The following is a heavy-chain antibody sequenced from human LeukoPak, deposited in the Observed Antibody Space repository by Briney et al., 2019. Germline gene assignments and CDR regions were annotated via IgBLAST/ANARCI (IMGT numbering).Heavy chain of an antibody. CDR2: ISAYNGNT. D-gene: IGHD1-26*01. Sequence: ASVKVSCKASGYTFTSYGISWVRQAPGQGLEWMGWISAYNGNTNYAQKLQGRVTMTTDTSTSTAYMELRSLRSDDTAVYYCARGPFIVGATTRIHDDYWGQGTLVTVSS. CDR1: GYTFTSYG. J-gene: IGHJ4*02. V-gene: IGHV1-18*01. CDR3: ARGPFIVGATTRIHDDY.